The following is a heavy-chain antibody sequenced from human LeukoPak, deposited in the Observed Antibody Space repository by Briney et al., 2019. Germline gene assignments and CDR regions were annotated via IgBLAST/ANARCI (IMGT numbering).Heavy chain of an antibody. J-gene: IGHJ4*02. D-gene: IGHD5-12*01. CDR1: GFTFSNVW. CDR3: VLEGGGYEY. Sequence: GRSLRLSCAASGFTFSNVWMSWVRQAPGKGLEWVARIKRTSDGGTPDYPAPVQGRFTISRDDSKNTLFLQMNSLKTEDTAIYYCVLEGGGYEYWGQGTLVTVSS. CDR2: IKRTSDGGTP. V-gene: IGHV3-15*01.